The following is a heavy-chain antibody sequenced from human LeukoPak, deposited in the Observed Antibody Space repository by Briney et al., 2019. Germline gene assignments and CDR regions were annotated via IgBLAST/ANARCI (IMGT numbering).Heavy chain of an antibody. CDR2: ISYDGSNK. J-gene: IGHJ4*03. CDR3: ARDPYYYFDY. CDR1: GFTFSSYA. Sequence: GRSLRLSCAASGFTFSSYAMHWVRQAPGKGLEWVAVISYDGSNKYYADSVKGRFTISRDNSKNTLYLQMNSLRAEDTAVYYCARDPYYYFDYWGQGTTVTVSS. D-gene: IGHD1-26*01. V-gene: IGHV3-30*04.